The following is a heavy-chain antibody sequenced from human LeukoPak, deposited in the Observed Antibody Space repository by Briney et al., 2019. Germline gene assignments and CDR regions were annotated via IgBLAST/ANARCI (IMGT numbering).Heavy chain of an antibody. V-gene: IGHV4-4*07. CDR1: GGSIRIYY. CDR3: AGDAGSGSVLS. J-gene: IGHJ4*02. D-gene: IGHD1-26*01. Sequence: SETLSLTCSVSGGSIRIYYWNWIRQPAGKGLEWIGRIYASGRTSQNPSLQSRITMSVDTSRNQFSLKMNSVTAADTAVYYCAGDAGSGSVLSWGQGTLVTVSS. CDR2: IYASGRT.